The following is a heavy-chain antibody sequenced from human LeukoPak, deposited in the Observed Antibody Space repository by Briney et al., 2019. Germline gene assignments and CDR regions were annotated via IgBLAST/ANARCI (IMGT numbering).Heavy chain of an antibody. V-gene: IGHV1-69*04. Sequence: SVKVSCKASGGTFSSYAISWVRQAPGQGLEWMGRIILILGIANYAQKFQGRVTITADKSTSTAYMELSSLRSEDTAVYYCARVGATLSEYYFDYWGQGTLVTVSS. CDR2: IILILGIA. CDR3: ARVGATLSEYYFDY. D-gene: IGHD1-26*01. CDR1: GGTFSSYA. J-gene: IGHJ4*02.